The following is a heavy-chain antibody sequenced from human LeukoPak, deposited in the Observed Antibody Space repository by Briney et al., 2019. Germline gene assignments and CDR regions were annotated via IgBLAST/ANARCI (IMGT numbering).Heavy chain of an antibody. J-gene: IGHJ3*02. V-gene: IGHV4-34*01. Sequence: SETLSLTCAVYGGSFSGYYWSWIRQPPGRGLEWIGEINHSGSTNYNPSLKSRVTISVDTSKNQFSLKLSSVTAADTAVYYCARWLQSDAFDIWGQGTMVTVSS. CDR2: INHSGST. CDR1: GGSFSGYY. CDR3: ARWLQSDAFDI. D-gene: IGHD5-24*01.